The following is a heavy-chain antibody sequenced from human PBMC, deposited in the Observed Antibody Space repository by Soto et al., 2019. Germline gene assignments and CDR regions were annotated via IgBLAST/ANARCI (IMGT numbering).Heavy chain of an antibody. V-gene: IGHV3-30-3*01. CDR2: IAYDGSNA. CDR3: ARGDREDILVVVGARPGEYAIDI. Sequence: QVQLVESGGGVVQPGGSLRLSCAASGFTFRNHAMHWVRQAPGKGLECLAVIAYDGSNAFYRDSVKGRFTISRDNSKNTLYLHMNSLRSEDTGVYSCARGDREDILVVVGARPGEYAIDIGGQGPTVTVPS. J-gene: IGHJ6*02. D-gene: IGHD2-15*01. CDR1: GFTFRNHA.